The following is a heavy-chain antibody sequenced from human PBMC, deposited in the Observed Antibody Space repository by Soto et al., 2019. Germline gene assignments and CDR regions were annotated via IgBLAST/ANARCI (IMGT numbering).Heavy chain of an antibody. CDR1: GFTFSNAW. D-gene: IGHD5-18*01. CDR3: TRSQEAWIQLWLDSWFDP. V-gene: IGHV3-15*01. Sequence: PGGSLRLSCAASGFTFSNAWMSWVRRAPGKGLEWVGRIKSKTDGGTTDYAAPVKGRFTISRDDSKNTLYLQMNSLKTEDTAVYYCTRSQEAWIQLWLDSWFDPWGQGTLVTVSS. CDR2: IKSKTDGGTT. J-gene: IGHJ5*02.